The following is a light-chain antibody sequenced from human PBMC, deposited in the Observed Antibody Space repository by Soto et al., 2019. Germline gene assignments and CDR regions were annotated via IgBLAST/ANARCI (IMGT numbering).Light chain of an antibody. V-gene: IGKV1-33*01. Sequence: DIQLTQSPSSLSASVGDRVTITCQASHDISKSLNWYQQRPGKAPKLLIHGASSLETGVPSRFSGYGSGTYFTFTISSLQPEDFATYYCQQYDNLLCTFGQGTKLEMK. CDR1: HDISKS. CDR2: GAS. J-gene: IGKJ2*02. CDR3: QQYDNLLCT.